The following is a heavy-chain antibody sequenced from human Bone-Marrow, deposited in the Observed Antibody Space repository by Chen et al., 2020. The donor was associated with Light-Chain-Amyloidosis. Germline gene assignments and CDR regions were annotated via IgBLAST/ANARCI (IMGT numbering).Heavy chain of an antibody. V-gene: IGHV4-61*02. Sequence: QVQLQESGPRLVKPSQTLTLTCTVSDGSITSGVYYWNWIRQPAGKGLEWIGHIYTTGSTKYNPSLRSRLTISIATSKSQFSLRLASVTAADTAIYYCTRDAITSGGVVVPDSWGQGTLVTVSS. CDR2: IYTTGST. J-gene: IGHJ4*02. CDR1: DGSITSGVYY. CDR3: TRDAITSGGVVVPDS. D-gene: IGHD3-16*02.